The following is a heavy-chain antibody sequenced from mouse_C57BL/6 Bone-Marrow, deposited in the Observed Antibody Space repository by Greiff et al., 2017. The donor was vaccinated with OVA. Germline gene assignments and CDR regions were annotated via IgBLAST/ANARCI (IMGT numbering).Heavy chain of an antibody. J-gene: IGHJ4*01. D-gene: IGHD2-4*01. Sequence: GGGLVQPKGSLKLSCAASGFSFNTYAMNWVRQAPGKGLEWVARIRSKSNNYATYYADSVKDRFTISRDDSESMLYLQMNNLKTEDTAMYYCVRDYGYAMDYWGQGTSVTVSS. CDR3: VRDYGYAMDY. CDR2: IRSKSNNYAT. V-gene: IGHV10-1*01. CDR1: GFSFNTYA.